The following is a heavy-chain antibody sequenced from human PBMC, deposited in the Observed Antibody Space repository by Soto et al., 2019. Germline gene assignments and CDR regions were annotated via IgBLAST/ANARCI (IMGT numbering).Heavy chain of an antibody. D-gene: IGHD3-9*01. J-gene: IGHJ4*02. CDR2: IFHSGTT. Sequence: LSLTCSVSGGPISSGDYYWSWIRQPPGKGLEWIGYIFHSGTTYYNPSLKSRVAISIDTSKKQFSLKLRSVTAADTAVYYCARAYYDVLTGYYVRYFDYWGQGNPVTVSS. V-gene: IGHV4-30-4*01. CDR1: GGPISSGDYY. CDR3: ARAYYDVLTGYYVRYFDY.